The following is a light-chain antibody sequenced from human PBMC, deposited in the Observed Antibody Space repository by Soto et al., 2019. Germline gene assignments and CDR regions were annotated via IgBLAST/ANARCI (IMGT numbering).Light chain of an antibody. CDR1: NIGSKS. Sequence: SYELTQPPSVSVAPGKTARITCGGNNIGSKSVHWYQQEPGQAPVLVIYYDSDRPSGIPERFSGSNSGNTATLTISRVEAGDEADYYCQVWDSSSDHLFGGGTKLTVL. V-gene: IGLV3-21*04. J-gene: IGLJ2*01. CDR2: YDS. CDR3: QVWDSSSDHL.